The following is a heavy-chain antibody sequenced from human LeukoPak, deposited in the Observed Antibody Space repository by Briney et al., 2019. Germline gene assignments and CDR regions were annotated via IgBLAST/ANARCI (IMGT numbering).Heavy chain of an antibody. CDR2: ISSSSSYI. Sequence: PGGSLRLSSAASGFTFCGYSMNCVRQGPGKGRGWGSSISSSSSYIYYAASVKGRFTIYRDNAKNSLYPKMNCMTAEDPAVYYCARDGLKGVRGVIITVWFDPWGQGTLVTVSS. CDR1: GFTFCGYS. CDR3: ARDGLKGVRGVIITVWFDP. J-gene: IGHJ5*02. V-gene: IGHV3-21*01. D-gene: IGHD3-10*01.